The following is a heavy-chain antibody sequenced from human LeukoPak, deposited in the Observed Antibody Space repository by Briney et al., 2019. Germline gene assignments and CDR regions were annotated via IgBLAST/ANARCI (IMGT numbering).Heavy chain of an antibody. CDR1: GGSISSGGYY. CDR2: IYYSGST. V-gene: IGHV4-31*03. Sequence: SQTLSLTCTVSGGSISSGGYYWSWIRQHPGKGLEWFGYIYYSGSTYYNPSLKSRVTISVDTSKNQFSLKLSSVTAADTAVYYCARAINDFWSGYPGYYFDYWGQGTLVTVSS. J-gene: IGHJ4*02. CDR3: ARAINDFWSGYPGYYFDY. D-gene: IGHD3-3*01.